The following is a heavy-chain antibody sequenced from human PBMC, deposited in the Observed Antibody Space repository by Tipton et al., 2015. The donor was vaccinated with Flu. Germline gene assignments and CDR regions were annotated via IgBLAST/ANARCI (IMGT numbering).Heavy chain of an antibody. Sequence: TLSLTCTVSGGSIGSNSYYWVWIRQRPGKGLEWIGSIYYSGSTYYNPSLKSRVTISVDTSKNQSSLTLSSVTAADPIVYYCAGESMIVVVIARYFDLWGRGTLVTVSS. V-gene: IGHV4-39*07. CDR1: GGSIGSNSYY. CDR3: AGESMIVVVIARYFDL. J-gene: IGHJ2*01. CDR2: IYYSGST. D-gene: IGHD3-22*01.